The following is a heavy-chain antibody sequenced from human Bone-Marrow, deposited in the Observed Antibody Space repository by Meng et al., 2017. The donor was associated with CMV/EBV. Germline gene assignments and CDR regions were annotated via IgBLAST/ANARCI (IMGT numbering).Heavy chain of an antibody. V-gene: IGHV3-53*01. CDR1: GFTVSNNY. D-gene: IGHD2-15*01. Sequence: GESLKISCAASGFTVSNNYMNWVRQAPGKGLEWVSVIYSGGSTYYSDSVKGRFSISRDNSKNTLYLQMNSLRAEDTAVYYCVRDRVVVAATPEQRPRYYYYYGMDVWGQGTTVTVSS. J-gene: IGHJ6*02. CDR2: IYSGGST. CDR3: VRDRVVVAATPEQRPRYYYYYGMDV.